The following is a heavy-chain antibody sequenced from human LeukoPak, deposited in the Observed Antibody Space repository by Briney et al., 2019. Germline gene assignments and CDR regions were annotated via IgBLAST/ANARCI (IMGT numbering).Heavy chain of an antibody. J-gene: IGHJ4*02. V-gene: IGHV3-30*15. CDR2: ISYDGSNK. D-gene: IGHD2-2*01. Sequence: GGSLRLSCAASGFTFSSYAMHWVRQAPGKGLEWVAVISYDGSNKYYADSVKGRFTISRDNSKNTLYLQMSSLRAEDTAVYYCARPPWGSSTSPLDYWGQGTLVTVSS. CDR1: GFTFSSYA. CDR3: ARPPWGSSTSPLDY.